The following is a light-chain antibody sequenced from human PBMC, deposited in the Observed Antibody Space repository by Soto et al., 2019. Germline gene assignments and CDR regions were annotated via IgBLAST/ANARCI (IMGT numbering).Light chain of an antibody. V-gene: IGKV3-20*01. CDR1: QSVSSYY. CDR2: AAS. J-gene: IGKJ1*01. Sequence: EIVLTQSPGTLSLSPGERATLSCRASQSVSSYYLAWYQHKPGQAPRLLIYAASGRATGIPDRFSGSGSGTDFTLTISRLEPEDVAVYYCQQYGTSPRTFGQGTNVENK. CDR3: QQYGTSPRT.